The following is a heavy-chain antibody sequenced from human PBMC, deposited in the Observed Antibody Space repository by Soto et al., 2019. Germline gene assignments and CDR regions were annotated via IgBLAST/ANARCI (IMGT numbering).Heavy chain of an antibody. CDR2: INAGNGNT. V-gene: IGHV1-3*01. J-gene: IGHJ5*02. CDR1: GYTFTSYA. Sequence: SVKVSCKASGYTFTSYAMHWVRQAPVQRLEWMGWINAGNGNTKYSQKFQGRVTITRDTSASTAYMELSSLRSEDTAVYYCARDLEQWLVSGWFDPWGQGTLVTVSS. CDR3: ARDLEQWLVSGWFDP. D-gene: IGHD6-19*01.